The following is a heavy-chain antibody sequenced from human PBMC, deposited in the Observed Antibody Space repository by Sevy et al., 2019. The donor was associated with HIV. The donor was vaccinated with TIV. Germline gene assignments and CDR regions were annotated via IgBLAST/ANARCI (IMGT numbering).Heavy chain of an antibody. V-gene: IGHV5-51*01. J-gene: IGHJ4*02. D-gene: IGHD1-26*01. Sequence: GGSLKISCKGSGYSFTSYWIGWVRQMPGKGLEWMGIIYPGDSDTRYSPSFQGQVTISAAKSISTAYLQWSSLKASDTAMYYCARHGKSGSYYFDYWGQGTLVTVSS. CDR1: GYSFTSYW. CDR2: IYPGDSDT. CDR3: ARHGKSGSYYFDY.